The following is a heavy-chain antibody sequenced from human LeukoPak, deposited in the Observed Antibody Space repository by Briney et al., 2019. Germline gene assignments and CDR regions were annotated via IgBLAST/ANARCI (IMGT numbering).Heavy chain of an antibody. CDR3: AREYVWGSYRDAFDI. V-gene: IGHV4-38-2*02. CDR2: IYHSGST. J-gene: IGHJ3*02. Sequence: SETLSLTCTDSGYSISSGYYWGWIRQPPGKGLEWIGSIYHSGSTYYNPSLKSRVTISVDTSKNQFSLKLSSVTAADTAVYYCAREYVWGSYRDAFDIWGQGTMVTVSS. CDR1: GYSISSGYY. D-gene: IGHD3-16*02.